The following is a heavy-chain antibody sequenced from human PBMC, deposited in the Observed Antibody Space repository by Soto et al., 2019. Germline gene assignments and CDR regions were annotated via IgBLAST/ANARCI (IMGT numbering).Heavy chain of an antibody. CDR1: GFTFSDHA. CDR2: IRGDLVTT. CDR3: VKEGKMGVEGFDF. D-gene: IGHD1-26*01. J-gene: IGHJ4*02. Sequence: EMQLLESGGDLVQPGGSLRLSCATSGFTFSDHAMQWVRQSPGEGLEWVSGIRGDLVTTPYAYSLKGRFTSSTDNSKNTLYLQMNSLRAEDTAIYYFVKEGKMGVEGFDFWGQGALVTVSS. V-gene: IGHV3-23*01.